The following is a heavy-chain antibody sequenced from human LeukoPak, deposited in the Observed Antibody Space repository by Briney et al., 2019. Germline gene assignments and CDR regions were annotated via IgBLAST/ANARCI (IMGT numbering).Heavy chain of an antibody. J-gene: IGHJ4*02. Sequence: PSETLSLTCTVSGYSISSGYYWGWTRQPPGKGLEWIGSIYHSGSTYYNPSLKSRVTISVDTSKNQFSLKLSSVTAADTAVYYCARGSWGTVTTFYFDYSGQGTLVTVSS. V-gene: IGHV4-38-2*02. CDR1: GYSISSGYY. CDR3: ARGSWGTVTTFYFDY. D-gene: IGHD4-17*01. CDR2: IYHSGST.